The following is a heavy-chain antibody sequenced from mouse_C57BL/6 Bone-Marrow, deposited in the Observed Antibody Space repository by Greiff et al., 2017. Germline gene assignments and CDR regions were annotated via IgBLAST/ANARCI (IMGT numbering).Heavy chain of an antibody. CDR3: ARSVVFVY. Sequence: VKQRPGQGLEWIGMIHPNSGSTNYNEKFKSKATLTVDKSSSTAYMQLSSLTSEDSAVYYCARSVVFVYWGQGTLVTVSA. V-gene: IGHV1-64*01. J-gene: IGHJ3*01. CDR2: IHPNSGST.